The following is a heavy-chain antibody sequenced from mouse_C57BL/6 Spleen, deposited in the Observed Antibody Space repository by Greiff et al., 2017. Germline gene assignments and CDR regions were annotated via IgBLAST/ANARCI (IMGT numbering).Heavy chain of an antibody. CDR2: IYPGSGNT. V-gene: IGHV1-76*01. J-gene: IGHJ1*03. CDR3: ARGYDYDGDWYFDV. CDR1: GYTFTDYY. Sequence: QVQLQQSGAELVRPGASVKLSCKASGYTFTDYYINWVQQRPRQGLEWIARIYPGSGNTYYNEKFKGKATLTAEKSSSTAYMQLSSLTSEDSAVYFCARGYDYDGDWYFDVWGTGTTVTGSS. D-gene: IGHD2-4*01.